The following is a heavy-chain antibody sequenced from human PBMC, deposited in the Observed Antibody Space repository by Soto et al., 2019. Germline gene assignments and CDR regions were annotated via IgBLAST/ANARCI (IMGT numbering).Heavy chain of an antibody. CDR2: ISGLGTST. Sequence: GGSLRLSCAASGFTFSSYAMSWVRQAPGKGLEWVSAISGLGTSTYYADSVKGRFTISRDDSKNTLYLQMNSLRAEDTAVYYCAKDGPRPHGSTDNYFDYWGQGTLVTVSS. D-gene: IGHD6-13*01. CDR3: AKDGPRPHGSTDNYFDY. V-gene: IGHV3-23*01. CDR1: GFTFSSYA. J-gene: IGHJ4*02.